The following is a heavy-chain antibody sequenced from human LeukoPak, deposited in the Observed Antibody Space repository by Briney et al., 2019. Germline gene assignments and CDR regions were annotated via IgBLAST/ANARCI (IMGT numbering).Heavy chain of an antibody. CDR1: GFIFSTSA. V-gene: IGHV3-11*01. Sequence: GGSLRLSCAASGFIFSTSAMSWVRQAPGKGLEWVSYISSSGSTIYYADSVKGRFTISRDNAKNSLYLQMNSLRAEDTAVYYCARAGVLWFGELFPNDAFDIWGQGTMVTVSS. D-gene: IGHD3-10*01. CDR2: ISSSGSTI. J-gene: IGHJ3*02. CDR3: ARAGVLWFGELFPNDAFDI.